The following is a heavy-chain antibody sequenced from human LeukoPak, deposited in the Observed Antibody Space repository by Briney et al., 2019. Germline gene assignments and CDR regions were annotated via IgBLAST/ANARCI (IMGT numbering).Heavy chain of an antibody. CDR2: IRSKANSYAT. D-gene: IGHD1-1*01. V-gene: IGHV3-73*01. CDR3: TRHGNEKLVDY. Sequence: GGSLRLSCAASGFTFSGSATHWVRQASGKGLELVGRIRSKANSYATAYAASVKGRFTISRDDSKNTAYLQMNSLKTEDTAVYYCTRHGNEKLVDYWGQGTLVTVSS. J-gene: IGHJ4*02. CDR1: GFTFSGSA.